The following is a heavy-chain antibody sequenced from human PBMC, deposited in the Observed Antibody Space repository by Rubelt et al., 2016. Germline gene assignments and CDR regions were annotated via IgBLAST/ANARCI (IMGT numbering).Heavy chain of an antibody. Sequence: KVSCKASGGTFSSYAISWVRQAPGQGLEWMGGIIPIFGTANYAQKFQGKVTITADKSTSTAYRGLSSLRSEDTAVYYCARSPAYYDILTGYDYWGQGTLVTVSS. J-gene: IGHJ4*02. CDR3: ARSPAYYDILTGYDY. D-gene: IGHD3-9*01. CDR2: IIPIFGTA. V-gene: IGHV1-69*06. CDR1: GGTFSSYA.